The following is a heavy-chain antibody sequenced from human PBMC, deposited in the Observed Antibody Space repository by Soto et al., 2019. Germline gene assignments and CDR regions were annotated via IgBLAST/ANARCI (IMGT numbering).Heavy chain of an antibody. D-gene: IGHD2-15*01. V-gene: IGHV3-15*01. Sequence: EVQLVESGGGLVKPGGSLRLSCAASGFTFSNAWMSWVRQAPGKGLEWVGRIKSKTDGGTTDYAAPVKGRFTISRDDSTNTLYLQMNSLKTEDTAVYYCTTELVVVAASDYWGQGTLVTVSS. J-gene: IGHJ4*02. CDR3: TTELVVVAASDY. CDR1: GFTFSNAW. CDR2: IKSKTDGGTT.